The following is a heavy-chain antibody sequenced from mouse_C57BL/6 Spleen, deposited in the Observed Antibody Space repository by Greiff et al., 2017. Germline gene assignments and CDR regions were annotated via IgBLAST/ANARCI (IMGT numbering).Heavy chain of an antibody. J-gene: IGHJ4*01. Sequence: VKLQESGAELVKPGASVKISCKASGYAFSSYWMNWVKQRPGKGLEWIGQIYPGDGDTNYNGKFKGKATLTADKSSSTAYMQLSSLTSEDSAVYFCARNWDEGAMDYWGQGTSVTVSS. CDR3: ARNWDEGAMDY. CDR1: GYAFSSYW. D-gene: IGHD4-1*01. V-gene: IGHV1-80*01. CDR2: IYPGDGDT.